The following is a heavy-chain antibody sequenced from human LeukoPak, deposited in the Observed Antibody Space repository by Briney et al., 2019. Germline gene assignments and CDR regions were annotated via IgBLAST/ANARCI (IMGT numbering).Heavy chain of an antibody. D-gene: IGHD5-18*01. CDR1: GFTFSSYA. J-gene: IGHJ4*02. V-gene: IGHV3-23*01. Sequence: GGSLRLSCAASGFTFSSYAMSWVRQAPGKGLEWVSAFSGSGGDTYYADSVKGRLTISRDNSKNTLYLQMNSLRAEDTAVYYCAKGAGYSYGYEVDYWGQGSLVTVSS. CDR2: FSGSGGDT. CDR3: AKGAGYSYGYEVDY.